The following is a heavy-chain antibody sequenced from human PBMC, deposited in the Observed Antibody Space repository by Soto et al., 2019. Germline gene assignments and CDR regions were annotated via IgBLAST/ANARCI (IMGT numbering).Heavy chain of an antibody. CDR3: SILDKFNGGWS. CDR1: GFTFSSYA. CDR2: VSHDVKSG. Sequence: QVQLVESGGGVVQPGRSLRLSCAASGFTFSSYAMHWVRRAPGKGLEWVAAVSHDVKSGFHADSVSGRFTVSRDNSNILLYLQMDRLRPEDTALFYCSILDKFNGGWSWGQGTAVTVSS. J-gene: IGHJ4*02. V-gene: IGHV3-30*14. D-gene: IGHD6-19*01.